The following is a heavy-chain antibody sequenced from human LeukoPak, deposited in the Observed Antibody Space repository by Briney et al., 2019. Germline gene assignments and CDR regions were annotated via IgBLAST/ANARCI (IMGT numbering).Heavy chain of an antibody. CDR3: AREYCSSTSCSIQHRFDY. CDR1: GGTFSSYA. CDR2: IIPIFGTA. V-gene: IGHV1-69*05. D-gene: IGHD2-2*01. J-gene: IGHJ4*02. Sequence: GASVTVSCKASGGTFSSYAISWVRQAPGQGLEWMGGIIPIFGTANYAQKFQGRVTITTDESTSTAYMELSSLRSEDTAVYYCAREYCSSTSCSIQHRFDYWGQGTLVTVSS.